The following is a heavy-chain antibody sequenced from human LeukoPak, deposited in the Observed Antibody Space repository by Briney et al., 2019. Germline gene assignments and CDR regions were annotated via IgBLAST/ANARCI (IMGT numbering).Heavy chain of an antibody. Sequence: GASVKVSCKASGYTFTSYGISWVRQAPGQGLEWMGWISAYNGNTNYAQKLQGRVTMTTDTSTSTAYMELRSLRSEDTAVYYCARVSSVTTTTQGAFDIWGQGTMVTVSS. D-gene: IGHD4-17*01. CDR2: ISAYNGNT. CDR3: ARVSSVTTTTQGAFDI. V-gene: IGHV1-18*01. CDR1: GYTFTSYG. J-gene: IGHJ3*02.